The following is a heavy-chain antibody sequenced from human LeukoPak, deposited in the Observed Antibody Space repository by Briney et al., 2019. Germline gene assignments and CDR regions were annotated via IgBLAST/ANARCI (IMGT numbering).Heavy chain of an antibody. D-gene: IGHD5-18*01. J-gene: IGHJ4*02. CDR3: ARVRRGGYSYGTMGLYYFDY. CDR1: GGSISSSSYY. CDR2: IYYSGST. V-gene: IGHV4-39*07. Sequence: PSETLSLTCTVSGGSISSSSYYWGWIRQPPGKGLEWIGSIYYSGSTYYNPSLKSRVTISVDTSKNQFSLKLSSVTAADTAVYYCARVRRGGYSYGTMGLYYFDYWGQGTLVTVSS.